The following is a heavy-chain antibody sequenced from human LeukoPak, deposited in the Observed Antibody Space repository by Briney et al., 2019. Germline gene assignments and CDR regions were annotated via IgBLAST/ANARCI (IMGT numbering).Heavy chain of an antibody. CDR3: ARPSSSSGAFDI. CDR1: GGTFSSYA. Sequence: ASVKVSCKASGGTFSSYAISWVRQAPGQGLEWMGGIIPIFGTANYAQKFQGRVTITTDESTSTAYMELSSLRSEDTAVYYCARPSSSSGAFDIWGQGTMVTVSS. V-gene: IGHV1-69*05. J-gene: IGHJ3*02. CDR2: IIPIFGTA. D-gene: IGHD6-6*01.